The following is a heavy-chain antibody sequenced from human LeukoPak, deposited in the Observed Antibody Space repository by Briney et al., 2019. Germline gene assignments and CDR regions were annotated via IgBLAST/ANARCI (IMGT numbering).Heavy chain of an antibody. CDR2: IIPILGIA. V-gene: IGHV1-69*04. CDR3: ARDRSLYYYGSGSYRFDY. CDR1: GGTFSSYA. D-gene: IGHD3-10*01. Sequence: GASVKVSCKASGGTFSSYAISWVRQAPGQGLEWMGRIIPILGIANYAQKFQGGVTITADKSTSTAYMELSSLRSEDTAVYYCARDRSLYYYGSGSYRFDYWGQGTLVTVSS. J-gene: IGHJ4*02.